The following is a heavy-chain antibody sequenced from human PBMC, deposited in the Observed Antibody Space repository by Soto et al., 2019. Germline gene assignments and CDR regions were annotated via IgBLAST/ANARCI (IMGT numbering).Heavy chain of an antibody. CDR2: IIPISGTT. CDR1: GGTFSTQA. CDR3: ARGYCSGGNCYSGMDV. J-gene: IGHJ6*02. V-gene: IGHV1-69*13. Sequence: ASVKVSCKASGGTFSTQAIIWVRESAGHGLEWMGAIIPISGTTYYTQNFQGRVTITADEPTSTAFMELSSLKSEDTAMFYCARGYCSGGNCYSGMDVWGQGTMVTVSS. D-gene: IGHD2-15*01.